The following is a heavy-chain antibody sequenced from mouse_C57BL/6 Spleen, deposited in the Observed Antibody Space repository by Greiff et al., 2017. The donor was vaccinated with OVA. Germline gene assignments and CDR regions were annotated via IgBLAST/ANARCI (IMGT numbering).Heavy chain of an antibody. CDR1: GFNIKDYY. D-gene: IGHD1-1*01. J-gene: IGHJ3*01. CDR2: IDPEDGDT. V-gene: IGHV14-1*01. Sequence: EVQLQQSGAELVRPGASVKLSCTASGFNIKDYYMHWVKQRPEQGLEWIGRIDPEDGDTEYAPKFQGKATMTADTSSNTAYLQLSSLTSEDTAVYYCTTRYYGSSGFAYWGQGTLVTVSA. CDR3: TTRYYGSSGFAY.